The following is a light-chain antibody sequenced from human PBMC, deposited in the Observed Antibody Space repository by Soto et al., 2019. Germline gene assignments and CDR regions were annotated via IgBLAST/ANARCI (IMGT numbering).Light chain of an antibody. Sequence: QSALTQPACVSGSPGQSITISCTGSSSDVGGYNLVSWYQQHPGKAPKLIIYEGSKRPSGVSNRFSGSKSGNTASLTISVLQAEDEADYYCCSYAGSRTYVVFGGGTQLTVL. CDR1: SSDVGGYNL. CDR2: EGS. CDR3: CSYAGSRTYVV. V-gene: IGLV2-23*01. J-gene: IGLJ2*01.